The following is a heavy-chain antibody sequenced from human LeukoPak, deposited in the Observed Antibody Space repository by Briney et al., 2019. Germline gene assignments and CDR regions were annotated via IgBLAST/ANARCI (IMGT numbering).Heavy chain of an antibody. CDR3: ARGPTAYPYFDS. V-gene: IGHV4-59*01. J-gene: IGHJ4*02. Sequence: SETLSLTCTVSGGSIGSYFWSWIRQPPGKGLEWIGYVYYSGSTNCNPSLKSRVAISVDTSKIQFSLKLSSVTAADTAVYYCARGPTAYPYFDSWGQGTLVTVSS. CDR2: VYYSGST. CDR1: GGSIGSYF. D-gene: IGHD3-9*01.